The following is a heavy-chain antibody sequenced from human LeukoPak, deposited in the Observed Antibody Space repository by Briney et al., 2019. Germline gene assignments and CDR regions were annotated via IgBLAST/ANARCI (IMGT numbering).Heavy chain of an antibody. CDR3: AKDPRIEQWLYGMDV. V-gene: IGHV3-23*01. J-gene: IGHJ6*04. Sequence: GGSLRLSFGASEVRCSGYARRSRRQAPGKKLEWVSAISGSGGSTYYADSVKGRFTISRDNSKNTLYLQMNSLRAEDTAVYYCAKDPRIEQWLYGMDVWGKGTTVTVSS. D-gene: IGHD6-19*01. CDR1: EVRCSGYA. CDR2: ISGSGGST.